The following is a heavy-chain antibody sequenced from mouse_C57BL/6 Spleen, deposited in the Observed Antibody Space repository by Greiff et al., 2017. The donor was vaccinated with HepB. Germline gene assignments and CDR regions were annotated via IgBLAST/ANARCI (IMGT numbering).Heavy chain of an antibody. Sequence: QVQLQQPGAELVMPGASVKLSCKASGYTFTSYWMHWVKQRPGQGLEWIGEIDPSDSYTNYNQKFKGKSTLTVDKSSSTAYMQLSSLTSEDSAVYYCARGDDPFAYWGQGTLVTVSA. V-gene: IGHV1-69*01. CDR3: ARGDDPFAY. CDR2: IDPSDSYT. J-gene: IGHJ3*01. CDR1: GYTFTSYW.